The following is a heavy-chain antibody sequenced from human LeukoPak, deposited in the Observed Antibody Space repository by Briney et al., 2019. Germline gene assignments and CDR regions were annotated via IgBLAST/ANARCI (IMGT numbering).Heavy chain of an antibody. Sequence: PGGSLRLSCTASGFTFGDYAMSWVRQAPGKGLEWVGFIRSKAYGGTTEYAASVKGRFTISRDDSKSIAYLQMNSLKTEDTAVYYCTRVIVATKDYWGQGTLVTVSS. CDR1: GFTFGDYA. V-gene: IGHV3-49*04. J-gene: IGHJ4*02. D-gene: IGHD5-12*01. CDR2: IRSKAYGGTT. CDR3: TRVIVATKDY.